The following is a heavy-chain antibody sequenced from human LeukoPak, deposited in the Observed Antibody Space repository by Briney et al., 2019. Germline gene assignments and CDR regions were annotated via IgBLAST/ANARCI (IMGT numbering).Heavy chain of an antibody. J-gene: IGHJ4*02. Sequence: QPGGSLGLSCAASGFTFSSYAMHWVRQAPGKGLEWVAVISYDGSNKYYADSVKGRFTISRDNSKNTLYLQMNSLRAEDTAVYYCARDRVGSFLDYWGQGTLVTVSS. CDR3: ARDRVGSFLDY. D-gene: IGHD1-26*01. CDR2: ISYDGSNK. CDR1: GFTFSSYA. V-gene: IGHV3-30-3*01.